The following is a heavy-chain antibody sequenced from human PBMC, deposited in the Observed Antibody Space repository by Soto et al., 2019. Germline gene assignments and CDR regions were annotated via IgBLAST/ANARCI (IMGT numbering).Heavy chain of an antibody. J-gene: IGHJ1*01. V-gene: IGHV3-66*01. CDR3: GRCDTSGYFDRF. D-gene: IGHD3-22*01. CDR1: GFTVTDNY. Sequence: PGGSLRLSCTASGFTVTDNYMTWVRQAPGKGLEWVSVMYSGGGTYYADSVKGRFIISRDSSSNTLFLQMDSLRAEDTAIYYCGRCDTSGYFDRFCGQGSLVPVSS. CDR2: MYSGGGT.